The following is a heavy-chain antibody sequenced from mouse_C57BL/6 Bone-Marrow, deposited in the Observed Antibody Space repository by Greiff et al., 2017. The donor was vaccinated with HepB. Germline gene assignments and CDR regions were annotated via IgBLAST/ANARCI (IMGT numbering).Heavy chain of an antibody. V-gene: IGHV5-12*01. J-gene: IGHJ3*01. CDR1: GFTFSDYY. CDR2: ISNGGGST. CDR3: ARPEPFAY. Sequence: EVMLVESGGGLVQPGGSLKLSCAASGFTFSDYYMYWVRQTPEKRLEWVAYISNGGGSTYYPDTVKGRFTISRDNAKNTLYLQMSRLKSEDTAMYYCARPEPFAYWGQGTLVTVSA.